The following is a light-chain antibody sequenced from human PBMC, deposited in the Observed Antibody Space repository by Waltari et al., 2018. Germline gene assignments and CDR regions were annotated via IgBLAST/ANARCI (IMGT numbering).Light chain of an antibody. CDR1: QSICIY. CDR3: QQYNGYFTWT. V-gene: IGKV1-39*01. CDR2: AAS. J-gene: IGKJ1*01. Sequence: DIQLTQSPPSLSASVGDRVTITCRASQSICIYLNSYEQKPGKAPKHLIYAASSLQSGVPSRFSGSGSGTDFTLTISSLQPDDFATYYCQQYNGYFTWTFGQGTKVEIK.